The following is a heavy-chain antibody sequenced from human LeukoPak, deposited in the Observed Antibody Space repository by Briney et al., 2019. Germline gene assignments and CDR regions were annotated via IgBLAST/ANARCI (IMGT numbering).Heavy chain of an antibody. J-gene: IGHJ4*02. CDR2: IYSGGST. D-gene: IGHD3-9*01. CDR1: GFTVSSNY. V-gene: IGHV3-66*01. CDR3: AREYYDILTGYSY. Sequence: GGSLRLSCAASGFTVSSNYMSWVRQAPGKGLEWVSVIYSGGSTYYADSVKGRFTISRDNSKNTLYLQMNSLRAEDTAVYYCAREYYDILTGYSYWGQGTLVTVSP.